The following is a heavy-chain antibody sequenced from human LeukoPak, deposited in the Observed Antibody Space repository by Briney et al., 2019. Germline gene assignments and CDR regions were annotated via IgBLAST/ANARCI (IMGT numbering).Heavy chain of an antibody. CDR1: GLTFTNYW. CDR2: INIDGTTT. CDR3: GNHDYSDYY. V-gene: IGHV3-74*01. D-gene: IGHD4-11*01. Sequence: HPGGSLRLSCAASGLTFTNYWIHWVRQAPGEGLVWVSRINIDGTTTTYADSVKGRFTISRDNAKNTVYLQMNSLRVEDTAVYYCGNHDYSDYYGGQGTLVTVSA. J-gene: IGHJ4*02.